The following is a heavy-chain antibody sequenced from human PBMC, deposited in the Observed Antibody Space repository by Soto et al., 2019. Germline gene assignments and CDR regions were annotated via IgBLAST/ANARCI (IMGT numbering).Heavy chain of an antibody. Sequence: GVSLRLSCAASGFPFSSYAMSWVRQAPGKGLEWVSAISGSGGSTYYADSVKGRFTISRDNSKNTLYLQMNSLRAEDTAVYYCAKEGLITMVRGVTANWLDPWGHG. D-gene: IGHD3-10*01. V-gene: IGHV3-23*01. J-gene: IGHJ5*02. CDR1: GFPFSSYA. CDR2: ISGSGGST. CDR3: AKEGLITMVRGVTANWLDP.